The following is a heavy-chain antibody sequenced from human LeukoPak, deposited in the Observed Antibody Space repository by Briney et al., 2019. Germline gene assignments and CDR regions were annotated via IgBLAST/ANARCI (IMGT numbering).Heavy chain of an antibody. CDR2: ISVFNGKL. V-gene: IGHV1-18*01. CDR3: AREQSGEYSYGFDY. D-gene: IGHD5-18*01. CDR1: GYTFTSFG. J-gene: IGHJ4*02. Sequence: GASVKVSCKASGYTFTSFGISWVRQAPGQGLEWMGWISVFNGKLIYAQKYQGRVTMTTEISTSTAYMELRSLTYDTAVYYCAREQSGEYSYGFDYWGQGTLVTVSS.